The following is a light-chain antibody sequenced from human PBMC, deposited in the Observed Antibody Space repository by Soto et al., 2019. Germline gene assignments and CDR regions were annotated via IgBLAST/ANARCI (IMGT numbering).Light chain of an antibody. CDR3: ATWDDSLSGRGV. CDR2: RNN. V-gene: IGLV1-47*01. CDR1: SSNIGSNY. J-gene: IGLJ1*01. Sequence: QSVLTQPPSASGTPGQRVTISCSGSSSNIGSNYVYWYQQLPGTAPKLLIYRNNQRPSGVPDRISGSRSGTSASLAISGLRSEDEADYYCATWDDSLSGRGVFGTGTKLTVL.